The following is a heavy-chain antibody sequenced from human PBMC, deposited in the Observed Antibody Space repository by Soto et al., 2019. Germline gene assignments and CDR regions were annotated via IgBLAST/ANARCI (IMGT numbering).Heavy chain of an antibody. CDR1: GSTISRDNYY. Sequence: QVQLQESGPGLVEPSQTLAITCTVSGSTISRDNYYWIWIRQPPRKGLEWVAHIYNSGNTYSNQSLHCRLTLSIGPSRAHVSLRLSAVTVADPAVYFCASGYSLTGYDLTRGDYLDYWGQGILGTVSS. V-gene: IGHV4-30-4*01. D-gene: IGHD3-9*01. CDR2: IYNSGNT. CDR3: ASGYSLTGYDLTRGDYLDY. J-gene: IGHJ4*02.